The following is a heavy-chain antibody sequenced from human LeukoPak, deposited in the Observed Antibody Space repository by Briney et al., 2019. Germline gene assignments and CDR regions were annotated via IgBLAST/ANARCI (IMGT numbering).Heavy chain of an antibody. J-gene: IGHJ3*02. CDR1: GGSISSSSHY. D-gene: IGHD6-19*01. Sequence: SETLSLTCTVSGGSISSSSHYWGWIRQPPGKGLECIGSIYYSGSTYYNPSLKSRVTISVDTSKNQFSLKLSSVTAADTAVYYCARRSGYSSGWLDAFDIWGQGTMVTVSS. V-gene: IGHV4-39*01. CDR3: ARRSGYSSGWLDAFDI. CDR2: IYYSGST.